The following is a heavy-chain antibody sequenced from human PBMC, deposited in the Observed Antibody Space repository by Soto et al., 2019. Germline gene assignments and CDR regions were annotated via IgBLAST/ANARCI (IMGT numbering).Heavy chain of an antibody. J-gene: IGHJ5*02. Sequence: QVQLVQSGAEVKKPGASVKVSCKASGSTFTNYYIHWVRQAPGQGLEWMGWINPNSGGTTYAQRFKGRVTMTSDTSISTAYMELSRLRSDDTARYYCARVPPRTNWFDPWGQGTLVTVSS. CDR2: INPNSGGT. CDR1: GSTFTNYY. V-gene: IGHV1-2*02. CDR3: ARVPPRTNWFDP.